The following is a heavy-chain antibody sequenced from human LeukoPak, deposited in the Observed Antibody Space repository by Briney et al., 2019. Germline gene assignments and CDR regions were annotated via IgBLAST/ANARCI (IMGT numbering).Heavy chain of an antibody. Sequence: PSETLSLTCTVSGYSINNNYYWDWIRQPPGKGLEFIASIHHSGTTYYNPALKSRVTISVDTSKNQFSLKVNSVTAADTAVYYCARTESAWGRVNIVTTLGNWGQGTLVTVSS. V-gene: IGHV4-38-2*02. J-gene: IGHJ4*02. D-gene: IGHD5-12*01. CDR1: GYSINNNYY. CDR3: ARTESAWGRVNIVTTLGN. CDR2: IHHSGTT.